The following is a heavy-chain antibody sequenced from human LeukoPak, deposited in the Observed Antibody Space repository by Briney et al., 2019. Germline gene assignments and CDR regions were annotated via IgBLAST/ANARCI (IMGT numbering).Heavy chain of an antibody. V-gene: IGHV7-4-1*02. D-gene: IGHD5-24*01. Sequence: GASVKVSCKASGYTFTIYAMNWLRQAPGQGLEWMGWSNTNTGNPTYAQGFTGRFVFSLDTSVSTAYLQISSLKAEDTAVYYCARDDGGDGYDSRGYDYWGQGTLVTVSS. CDR1: GYTFTIYA. CDR3: ARDDGGDGYDSRGYDY. J-gene: IGHJ4*02. CDR2: SNTNTGNP.